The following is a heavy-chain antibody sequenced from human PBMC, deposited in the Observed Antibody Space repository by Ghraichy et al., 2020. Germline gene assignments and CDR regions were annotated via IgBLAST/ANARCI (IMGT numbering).Heavy chain of an antibody. CDR3: ASRYYYDSSGWAFDI. D-gene: IGHD3-22*01. J-gene: IGHJ3*02. Sequence: GGSLRLSCAASGFTVSSNYMSWVRQAPGKGLEWVSVIYSGGTTYYADSVKGRFTISRDNSKNTLYLQMNSLRAEDTAVYYCASRYYYDSSGWAFDIWGQGTMVTVSS. V-gene: IGHV3-66*01. CDR2: IYSGGTT. CDR1: GFTVSSNY.